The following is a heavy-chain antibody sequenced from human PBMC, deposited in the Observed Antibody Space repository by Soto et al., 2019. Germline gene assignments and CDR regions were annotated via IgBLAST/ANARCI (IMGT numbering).Heavy chain of an antibody. CDR3: ARDLPEGKWFDP. J-gene: IGHJ5*02. V-gene: IGHV5-51*01. CDR1: GYNFTTYW. CDR2: IYPGNSDI. Sequence: PGESLKISCKTSGYNFTTYWIGWVRQMPGKGLEWMGIIYPGNSDIRYSPSFQGQVTISADKSITTAYLQWSSLKASDTAMYYCARDLPEGKWFDPWGQGTLVTVSS.